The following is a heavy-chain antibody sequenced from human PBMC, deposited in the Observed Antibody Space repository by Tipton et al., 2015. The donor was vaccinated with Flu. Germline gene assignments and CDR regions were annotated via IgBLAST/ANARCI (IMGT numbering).Heavy chain of an antibody. CDR1: GGTFSSYA. Sequence: QVQLVQSGAEVKKPGSSVKVSCKASGGTFSSYAISWVRQAPGQGLEWMGGNIPFHGTAHYAQKFQGRVTITADESTSAAYMELSGLRSEDTGVYYCASGQSRGIAVVHSDYWGQRTLVTVSS. D-gene: IGHD6-19*01. CDR3: ASGQSRGIAVVHSDY. J-gene: IGHJ4*02. CDR2: NIPFHGTA. V-gene: IGHV1-69*01.